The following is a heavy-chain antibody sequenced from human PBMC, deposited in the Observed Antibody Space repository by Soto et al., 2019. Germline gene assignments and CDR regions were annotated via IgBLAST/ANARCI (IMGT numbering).Heavy chain of an antibody. CDR1: GFTFSSYA. V-gene: IGHV3-23*01. CDR3: AKEGGIAARRYGMDV. D-gene: IGHD6-6*01. CDR2: ITGSGGST. Sequence: EVQLLESGGGLVQPGGSLRLSCAASGFTFSSYAMSWVRQAPGKGLEWVSAITGSGGSTYYADSVKGPFTISRDNSKNTLYLQMNSLRAEDTAIYYCAKEGGIAARRYGMDVWGQGTTVTVSS. J-gene: IGHJ6*02.